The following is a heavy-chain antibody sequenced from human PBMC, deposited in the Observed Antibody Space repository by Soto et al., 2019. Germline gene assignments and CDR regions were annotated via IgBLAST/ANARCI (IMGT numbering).Heavy chain of an antibody. Sequence: VGFMRLSKRAVEFNFSGYGMSWVSQNIGKGLEWVSAISGSGGSTYYADSVKGRFTISRDNSKNTLYLQMNSLRAEDTAVYYCAKDPSLRWEYVFDYWGQGTLVTVSS. CDR2: ISGSGGST. V-gene: IGHV3-23*01. D-gene: IGHD1-26*01. J-gene: IGHJ4*02. CDR3: AKDPSLRWEYVFDY. CDR1: EFNFSGYG.